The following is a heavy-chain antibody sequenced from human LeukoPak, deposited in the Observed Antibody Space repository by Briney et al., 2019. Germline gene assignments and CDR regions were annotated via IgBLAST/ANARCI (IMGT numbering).Heavy chain of an antibody. D-gene: IGHD3-9*01. CDR1: GFIFSSYA. CDR3: AKDLGDYDILTGD. J-gene: IGHJ4*02. CDR2: ISGSGGST. Sequence: GGSLRLSCAASGFIFSSYAMSWVRQAPGKGLEWVSTISGSGGSTYYADSVKGRFTISRDNSKNTLYLQMNSLRAEDTAVYYCAKDLGDYDILTGDWGQGTLVTVSS. V-gene: IGHV3-23*01.